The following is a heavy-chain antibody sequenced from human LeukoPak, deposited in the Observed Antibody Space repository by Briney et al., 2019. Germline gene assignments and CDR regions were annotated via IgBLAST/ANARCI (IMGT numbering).Heavy chain of an antibody. Sequence: GGSLRLSCAASGFTFSSYAMGWVRQAPGKGLEWVSAISGSGGSTYYADSVKGRFTISRDNSKNTLYLQMNSLRAEDTAVYYCAKDSPPPGIAVAGTFDYWSQGTLVTVSS. CDR3: AKDSPPPGIAVAGTFDY. CDR1: GFTFSSYA. J-gene: IGHJ4*02. D-gene: IGHD6-19*01. CDR2: ISGSGGST. V-gene: IGHV3-23*01.